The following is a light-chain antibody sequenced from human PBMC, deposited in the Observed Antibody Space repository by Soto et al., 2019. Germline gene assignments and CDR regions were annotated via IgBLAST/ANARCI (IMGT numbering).Light chain of an antibody. J-gene: IGLJ2*01. CDR2: LNSDGSH. CDR3: QTWGTGIQV. V-gene: IGLV4-69*01. Sequence: QSVLTQSPSASASLGASVKLTCTLSSGHSSYAIAWHQQRPEKGPRYLMKLNSDGSHSKGDGIPDRFSGSSSGADRYLTISSLQSEDEADYYCQTWGTGIQVFGGGTKLTVL. CDR1: SGHSSYA.